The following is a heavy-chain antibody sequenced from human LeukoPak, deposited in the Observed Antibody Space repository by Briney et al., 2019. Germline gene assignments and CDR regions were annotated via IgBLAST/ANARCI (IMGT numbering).Heavy chain of an antibody. CDR2: IYSGGST. Sequence: GGSLRLSCAASGFTVSSNYMSWVRQAPGKGLEWVSVIYSGGSTYYADSVKGRFTISRDNSKNTLYLQMNSLRAEDTAVYYCARLYCSGGSCYSGYFDYWGQGTLVTVSS. D-gene: IGHD2-15*01. V-gene: IGHV3-66*01. CDR1: GFTVSSNY. CDR3: ARLYCSGGSCYSGYFDY. J-gene: IGHJ4*02.